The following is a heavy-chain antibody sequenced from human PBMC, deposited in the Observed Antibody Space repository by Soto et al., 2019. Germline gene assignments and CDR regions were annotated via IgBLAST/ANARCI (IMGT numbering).Heavy chain of an antibody. Sequence: SVKVSCKASGGTFSSYAISWVRQAPGQGLEWMGGIIPIFGTANYAQKFQGRVTITADESTSTAYMELSSLRSEDTAVYYCARGGSYYYDSSGYYSVNDAFDIWGQGTMVTVSS. D-gene: IGHD3-22*01. CDR3: ARGGSYYYDSSGYYSVNDAFDI. V-gene: IGHV1-69*13. CDR1: GGTFSSYA. J-gene: IGHJ3*02. CDR2: IIPIFGTA.